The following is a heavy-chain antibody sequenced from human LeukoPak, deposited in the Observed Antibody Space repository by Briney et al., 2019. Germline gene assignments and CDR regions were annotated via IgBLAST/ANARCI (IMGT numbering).Heavy chain of an antibody. CDR2: IRYDGSNK. CDR1: GFTFSSYG. D-gene: IGHD3-22*01. Sequence: PGGSLRLSCAASGFTFSSYGMHWVRQAPGKGLEWVAFIRYDGSNKYYADSVKGRFTISRDNSKNTLYLQMNSLRAEDTAVYYCAKDRGYYYDSSGPSDYWGQGTLVTVSS. V-gene: IGHV3-30*02. CDR3: AKDRGYYYDSSGPSDY. J-gene: IGHJ4*02.